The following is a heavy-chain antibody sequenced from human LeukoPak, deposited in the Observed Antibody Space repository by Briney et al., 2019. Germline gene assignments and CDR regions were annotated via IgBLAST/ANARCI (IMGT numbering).Heavy chain of an antibody. D-gene: IGHD1-26*01. J-gene: IGHJ4*02. CDR3: ARHNSGSYYPVAY. CDR1: GGSISTYY. Sequence: SETLSLTCTVSGGSISTYYWSWIRQPPGKGLEWIGYIYYSGNTDYNPSLKSRVTISVDTSKNQFSLKLSSVTAADTAVYYCARHNSGSYYPVAYWGQGTLVTVSS. CDR2: IYYSGNT. V-gene: IGHV4-59*08.